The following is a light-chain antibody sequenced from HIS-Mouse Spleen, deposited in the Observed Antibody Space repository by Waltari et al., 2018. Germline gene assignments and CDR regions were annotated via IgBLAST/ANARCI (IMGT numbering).Light chain of an antibody. V-gene: IGLV2-8*01. CDR3: SSYAGSIYV. CDR2: EVR. Sequence: QSALTQPPSASGSPGQSVTISCTGTSSDVGGYNYVSWYQQHPGKAPNLMIEEVRKRPSGGPDRFSGAKSGNTASLTVSGLQAEDEADYYCSSYAGSIYVFGTGTKVTVL. CDR1: SSDVGGYNY. J-gene: IGLJ1*01.